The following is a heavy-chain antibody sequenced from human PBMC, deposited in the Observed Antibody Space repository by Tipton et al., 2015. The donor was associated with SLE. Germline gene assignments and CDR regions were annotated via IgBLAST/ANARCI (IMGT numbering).Heavy chain of an antibody. CDR2: IIPMYRTP. D-gene: IGHD2-21*02. V-gene: IGHV1-69*06. CDR1: AGTFSNCG. J-gene: IGHJ6*02. CDR3: ARRGKTPGGDHYDMDV. Sequence: QLVQSGAEVKKPGSSLKVSCKASAGTFSNCGVSWVRQAPGQGLEWMGVIIPMYRTPNYAQKFQGRVTMTSDTSTDTVYMELSSLKSADTAVYYCARRGKTPGGDHYDMDVWGQGTTVTVSS.